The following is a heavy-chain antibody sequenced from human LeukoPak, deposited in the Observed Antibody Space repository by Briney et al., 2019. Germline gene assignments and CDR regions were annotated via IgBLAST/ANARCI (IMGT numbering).Heavy chain of an antibody. CDR3: ARGRQNGDYFDH. J-gene: IGHJ4*02. V-gene: IGHV4-4*07. CDR2: VFASGGA. Sequence: SETLSLTCTVSGDSISAYYWSWIRQAAGKGLDYIGRVFASGGANYSPSHENRVTMSVDTSKNQFSLRLRSVTAADTAMYYCARGRQNGDYFDHWGQGTLVTVSS. D-gene: IGHD4-17*01. CDR1: GDSISAYY.